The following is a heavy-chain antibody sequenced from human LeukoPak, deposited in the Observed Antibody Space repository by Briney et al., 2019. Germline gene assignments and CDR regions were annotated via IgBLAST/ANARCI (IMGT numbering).Heavy chain of an antibody. CDR3: ARVVAAALVNWFDP. J-gene: IGHJ5*02. CDR2: INPNSGGT. D-gene: IGHD6-13*01. Sequence: ASVTVSCKASGYTFTGYYMHWVRQAPGQGLEWMGWINPNSGGTNYAQKFQGRVTMTRDTSISTAYMELSRLRSDDTAVYYCARVVAAALVNWFDPWGQGTLVTVSS. V-gene: IGHV1-2*02. CDR1: GYTFTGYY.